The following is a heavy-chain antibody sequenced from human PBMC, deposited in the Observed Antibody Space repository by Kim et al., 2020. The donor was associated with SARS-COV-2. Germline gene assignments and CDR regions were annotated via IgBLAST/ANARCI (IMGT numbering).Heavy chain of an antibody. J-gene: IGHJ4*02. CDR3: ARDGMSNSWPTIDY. D-gene: IGHD2-2*01. Sequence: PTRKSRVTISVYTTKNQFSLKLSSVTAADTAVYYCARDGMSNSWPTIDYWGQGTLVTVSS. V-gene: IGHV4-30-2*04.